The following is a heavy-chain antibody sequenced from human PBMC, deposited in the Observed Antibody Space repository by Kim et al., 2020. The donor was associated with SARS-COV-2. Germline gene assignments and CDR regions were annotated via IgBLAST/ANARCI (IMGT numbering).Heavy chain of an antibody. CDR3: ARGTVGDTRGWFDP. V-gene: IGHV3-48*03. CDR1: GFTFSNYE. D-gene: IGHD2-21*01. Sequence: GGSLRLSCAASGFTFSNYEMNWVRQAPGKGLEWLSYISNSGTTIYYADPLKGRFIVSRDNAKNSLFLQMNSLRVEDTAVYYCARGTVGDTRGWFDPWGQGTLVTVSS. CDR2: ISNSGTTI. J-gene: IGHJ5*02.